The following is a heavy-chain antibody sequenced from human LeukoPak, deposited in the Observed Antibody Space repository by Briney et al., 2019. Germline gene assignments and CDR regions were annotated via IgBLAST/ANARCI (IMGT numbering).Heavy chain of an antibody. J-gene: IGHJ4*02. CDR1: GGSISSYY. CDR2: IYYSGLT. D-gene: IGHD4/OR15-4a*01. V-gene: IGHV4-59*08. CDR3: ARTQYGGYVNY. Sequence: XETLSLTCTVSGGSISSYYWSWIGQPPGKGVEGVGYIYYSGLTTSPPSLKSRLTISVDTSKNQFSLKLSSVTAADTAVYYCARTQYGGYVNYWGQGTLVTVSS.